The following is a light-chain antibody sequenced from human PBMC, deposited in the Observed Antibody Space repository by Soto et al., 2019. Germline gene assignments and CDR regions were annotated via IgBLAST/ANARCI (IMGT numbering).Light chain of an antibody. V-gene: IGLV2-8*01. J-gene: IGLJ1*01. CDR1: TSDIGGYDY. CDR3: SSHGGNSPYV. CDR2: EVN. Sequence: QSALTQPPSASGSPGQSVAISCTGTTSDIGGYDYVSWYQQHPGKAPKLMIYEVNKRPSGVPDRFSGSKSGNTASLTVSGLQAADVADYYCSSHGGNSPYVFGTGTKLTVL.